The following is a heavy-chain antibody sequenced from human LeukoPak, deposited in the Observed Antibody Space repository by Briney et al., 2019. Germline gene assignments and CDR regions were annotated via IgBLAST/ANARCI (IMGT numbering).Heavy chain of an antibody. CDR1: GYTFTSYA. V-gene: IGHV7-4-1*02. CDR3: ARKTYYDFWSGYYPLPYYYYHGMDV. CDR2: INTNTGNP. J-gene: IGHJ6*02. Sequence: ASVKVSCKASGYTFTSYAMNWVRQAPGQGLEWMGWINTNTGNPTYAQGFTGRFVFSLDTSVSTAYLQISSLKAEDTAVYYCARKTYYDFWSGYYPLPYYYYHGMDVWGQGTTVTVSS. D-gene: IGHD3-3*01.